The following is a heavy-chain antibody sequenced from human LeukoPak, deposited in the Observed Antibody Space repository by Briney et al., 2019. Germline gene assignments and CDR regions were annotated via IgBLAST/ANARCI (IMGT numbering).Heavy chain of an antibody. CDR2: IYYSGST. Sequence: TSETLSLTCTVSGGSISSSSYYWGWIRQPPGKGLEWIGSIYYSGSTYYNPSLKSRVTISVDTSKNQFSLKLSSVTAADTAVYYCARKGYYYYYYMDVWGKGTTVTVSS. CDR3: ARKGYYYYYYMDV. CDR1: GGSISSSSYY. J-gene: IGHJ6*03. V-gene: IGHV4-39*01.